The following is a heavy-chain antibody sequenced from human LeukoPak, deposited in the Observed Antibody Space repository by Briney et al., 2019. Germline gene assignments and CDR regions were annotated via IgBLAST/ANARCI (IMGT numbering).Heavy chain of an antibody. J-gene: IGHJ4*02. V-gene: IGHV4-34*01. Sequence: SETLSLTCAVYGGSFSGYYWSWIRQPPGKGLEWIGSIYYTGSTYYNPSLKSRVTLSLDTSNKRFSLKLNSVTAADTAVYYCARALGTGLVDYWGQGTLVTVSS. CDR3: ARALGTGLVDY. D-gene: IGHD2-8*02. CDR1: GGSFSGYY. CDR2: IYYTGST.